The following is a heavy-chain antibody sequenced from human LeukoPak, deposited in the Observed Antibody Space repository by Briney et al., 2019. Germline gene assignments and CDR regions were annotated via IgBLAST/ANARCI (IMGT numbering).Heavy chain of an antibody. CDR1: GGSISSYY. D-gene: IGHD6-13*01. Sequence: PSGTLSLTCTVSGGSISSYYWSWIRQPAGKGLEWIGRIYTSGSTNYNPSLKSRVTMSVDTSKNQFSLKLSSVTAADTAVYYCAREDSSSWYLTLFDYWGQGTLVTVSS. CDR3: AREDSSSWYLTLFDY. CDR2: IYTSGST. J-gene: IGHJ4*02. V-gene: IGHV4-4*07.